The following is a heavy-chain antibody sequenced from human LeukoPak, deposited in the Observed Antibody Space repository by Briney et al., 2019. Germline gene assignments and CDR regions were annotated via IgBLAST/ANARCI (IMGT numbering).Heavy chain of an antibody. V-gene: IGHV4-30-2*01. CDR1: GGSISSGGYS. D-gene: IGHD2-21*02. CDR2: IYHSGST. Sequence: SQTLSLTCAVSGGSISSGGYSWSWIRQPPGKGLEWIVYIYHSGSTYYNPSLKSRVTISVDRSKNQFSLKLSSVTAADTAVYYCARGGLAYCGGDCYSYWFDPWGQGTLVTVSS. CDR3: ARGGLAYCGGDCYSYWFDP. J-gene: IGHJ5*02.